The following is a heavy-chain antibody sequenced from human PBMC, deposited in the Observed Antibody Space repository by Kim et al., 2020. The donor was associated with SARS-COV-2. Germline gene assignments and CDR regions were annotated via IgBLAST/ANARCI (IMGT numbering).Heavy chain of an antibody. CDR3: ARQSSGASAFDI. D-gene: IGHD6-19*01. CDR2: IYYSGST. Sequence: SETLSLTCTVSGGSISSSSYYWGWIRQPPGKGLEWIGGIYYSGSTYYNPSLKSRVTISVDTSKNQFSLKLSSVTAADTAVYYCARQSSGASAFDIWGQGTMVTVSS. J-gene: IGHJ3*02. CDR1: GGSISSSSYY. V-gene: IGHV4-39*01.